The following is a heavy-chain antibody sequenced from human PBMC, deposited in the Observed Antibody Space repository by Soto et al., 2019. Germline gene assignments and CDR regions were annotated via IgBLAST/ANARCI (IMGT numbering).Heavy chain of an antibody. CDR2: INHSGST. D-gene: IGHD6-6*01. CDR1: GGSFSGYY. Sequence: SETLSLTCAVYGGSFSGYYWSWIRQPPGKGLEWIGEINHSGSTNYNPSLKSRVTISVDTSKNQFSLKLSSVTAADTAVYYCARGWPPRGARIAARRKGPQFDYWGQGTLVT. V-gene: IGHV4-34*01. CDR3: ARGWPPRGARIAARRKGPQFDY. J-gene: IGHJ4*02.